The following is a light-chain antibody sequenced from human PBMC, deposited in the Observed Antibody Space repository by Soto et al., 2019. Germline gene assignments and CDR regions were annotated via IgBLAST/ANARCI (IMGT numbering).Light chain of an antibody. CDR1: SSDVGAYNY. Sequence: SPLTPPPSVSGSRGQSIPISGTGTSSDVGAYNYVSWYQHHPGKAPKLIIYEVSNRPSGLSNRFSGSKSGNTASLTISRLQAEDEADYYCSSYTSSSTFGFGTGTKLTVL. J-gene: IGLJ1*01. V-gene: IGLV2-14*01. CDR3: SSYTSSSTFG. CDR2: EVS.